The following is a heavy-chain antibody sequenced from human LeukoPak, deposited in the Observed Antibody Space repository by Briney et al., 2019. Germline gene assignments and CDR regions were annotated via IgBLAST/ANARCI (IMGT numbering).Heavy chain of an antibody. CDR1: GFTFSSFS. J-gene: IGHJ4*02. V-gene: IGHV3-21*01. CDR2: ITPTSSYI. CDR3: VRLRRSSATGGYYYYYDY. D-gene: IGHD3-22*01. Sequence: GGSLRLSCGASGFTFSSFSMNWVRQAPGRGLEWVSSITPTSSYIYYADSVRGRFTISRDNAKNSLFLQMDSLSAEDTAVYYCVRLRRSSATGGYYYYYDYWGQGILVTVSS.